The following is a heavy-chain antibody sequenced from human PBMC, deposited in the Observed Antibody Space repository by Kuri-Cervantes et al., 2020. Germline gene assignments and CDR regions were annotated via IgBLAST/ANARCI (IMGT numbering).Heavy chain of an antibody. CDR1: GGSISSGDYY. Sequence: LRLSCTVSGGSISSGDYYWSWIRQHPGKGLEWIGYIYYSGSTYYNPSLKSRVTISVDTSKNQFSLKLSSVTAADTAVYYCAREGEGSIAARQFDYWGQGTLVTVSS. D-gene: IGHD6-6*01. CDR3: AREGEGSIAARQFDY. CDR2: IYYSGST. J-gene: IGHJ4*02. V-gene: IGHV4-31*03.